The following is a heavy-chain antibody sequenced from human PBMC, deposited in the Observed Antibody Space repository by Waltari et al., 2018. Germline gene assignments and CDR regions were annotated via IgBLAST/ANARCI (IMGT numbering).Heavy chain of an antibody. J-gene: IGHJ4*02. V-gene: IGHV1-69*05. D-gene: IGHD5-18*01. CDR1: GGTFSSYA. CDR2: IIRIFGTA. Sequence: QVQLVQSGAEVKKPGSSVKVSCKASGGTFSSYAISWVRQAPGQGLEWMGGIIRIFGTANDAQKCQGRVTITTDESTSKAYMELSSLRSEDTAVYYCARGWGGYSYSFDYWGQGTLVTVSS. CDR3: ARGWGGYSYSFDY.